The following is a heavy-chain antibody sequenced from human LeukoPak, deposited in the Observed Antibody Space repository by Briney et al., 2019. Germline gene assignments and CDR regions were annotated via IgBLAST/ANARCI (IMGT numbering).Heavy chain of an antibody. Sequence: WGSLRLSCAASGFTFSSYAMHWVRQATGKGLEWVAVISYDGRNKYYADSVKGRFTISRDISKNTLYLQMNSLRAEDTAVYYCVRGVSNYWGQGTLVTVSS. D-gene: IGHD3-10*01. CDR2: ISYDGRNK. CDR1: GFTFSSYA. V-gene: IGHV3-30*04. J-gene: IGHJ4*02. CDR3: VRGVSNY.